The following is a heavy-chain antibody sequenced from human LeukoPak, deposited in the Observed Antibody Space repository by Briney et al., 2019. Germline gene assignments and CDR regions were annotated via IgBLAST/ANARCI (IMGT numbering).Heavy chain of an antibody. J-gene: IGHJ5*02. CDR3: ARERASNNFNNWLDP. CDR2: INHSGSA. V-gene: IGHV4-34*01. CDR1: GGSFSDYY. D-gene: IGHD1-20*01. Sequence: SKTLSLTCAVYGGSFSDYYLSWIRQPPGKGLEWIGDINHSGSANYNPSLKSRVTISVDKSVRQFFLKISPVIVADTAIYYCARERASNNFNNWLDPWGPGTLVTVSS.